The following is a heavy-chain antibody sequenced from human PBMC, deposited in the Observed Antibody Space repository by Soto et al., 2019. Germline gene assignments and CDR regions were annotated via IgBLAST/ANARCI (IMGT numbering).Heavy chain of an antibody. V-gene: IGHV4-39*01. Sequence: PSETLSLTCTVSGGSISSSSYYWGWIRQPPGKGLEWIGSIYYSGSTYYNPSLRSRVTISVDTSKNQFSLKLSSVTAADTAVYYCATQKLLLFGELLPYDAFDIWGQGTMVTVSS. J-gene: IGHJ3*02. CDR2: IYYSGST. D-gene: IGHD3-10*01. CDR3: ATQKLLLFGELLPYDAFDI. CDR1: GGSISSSSYY.